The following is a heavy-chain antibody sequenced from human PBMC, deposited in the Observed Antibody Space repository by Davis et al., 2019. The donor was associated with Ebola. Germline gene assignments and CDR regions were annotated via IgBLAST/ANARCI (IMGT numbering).Heavy chain of an antibody. CDR3: ARGGITMTVVPRDYYYGLDV. D-gene: IGHD3-22*01. V-gene: IGHV1-2*06. CDR1: GYTFTGNY. CDR2: INPNSGGT. J-gene: IGHJ6*04. Sequence: ASVKVSCKASGYTFTGNYIQWVRQAPGQGLEWMGRINPNSGGTNYAQKFQGRVTMTRDTSTSTAYMEINRLSSDDTAVYFCARGGITMTVVPRDYYYGLDVWGKGTTVTVSS.